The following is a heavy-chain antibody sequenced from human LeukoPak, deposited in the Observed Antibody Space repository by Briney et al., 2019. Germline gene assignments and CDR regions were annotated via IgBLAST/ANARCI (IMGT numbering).Heavy chain of an antibody. CDR3: AKGRSYDFWSGYYDY. CDR1: GFTFSSYA. Sequence: GGSLRLSCAASGFTFSSYAMSWVRQAPGKGLEWVSAISGSGRSTYYADSVKGRFTISRDNSKDTLYLQMNSLRADDTAVYYCAKGRSYDFWSGYYDYWGQGTLVTVSS. D-gene: IGHD3-3*01. J-gene: IGHJ4*02. V-gene: IGHV3-23*01. CDR2: ISGSGRST.